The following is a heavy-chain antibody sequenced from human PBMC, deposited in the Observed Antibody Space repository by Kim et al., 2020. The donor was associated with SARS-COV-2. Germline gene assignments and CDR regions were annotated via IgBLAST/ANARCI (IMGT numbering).Heavy chain of an antibody. D-gene: IGHD3-3*02. V-gene: IGHV3-73*01. Sequence: GGSLRLSCAASGFTFSGSAIHWVRQASGKGLEWVGRIRSKGNSYAKAYAASVQGRFTISSDDSKYTAYLQMNSLKTADTAVYYCTNGLGSKLAFWDAFD. J-gene: IGHJ3*02. CDR2: IRSKGNSYAK. CDR3: TNGLGSKLAFWDAFD. CDR1: GFTFSGSA.